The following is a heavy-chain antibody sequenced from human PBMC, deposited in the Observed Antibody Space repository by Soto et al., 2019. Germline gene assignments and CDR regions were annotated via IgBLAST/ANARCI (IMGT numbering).Heavy chain of an antibody. V-gene: IGHV1-18*04. D-gene: IGHD6-19*01. CDR1: GYTFTSYG. J-gene: IGHJ5*02. CDR3: ARDLRVWAVAGHNWFDP. Sequence: ASVKVSCKASGYTFTSYGISWVRQAPGQGLEWMGWISAYNGNTNYAQKLQGRVTMTTDTSTSTAYMELRSLRSDDTAVYYCARDLRVWAVAGHNWFDPWGQGTLVTVSS. CDR2: ISAYNGNT.